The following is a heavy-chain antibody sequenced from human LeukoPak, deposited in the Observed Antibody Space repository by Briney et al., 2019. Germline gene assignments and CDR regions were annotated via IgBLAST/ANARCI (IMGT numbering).Heavy chain of an antibody. V-gene: IGHV3-48*02. CDR1: GFTFTTYS. CDR3: VRDHDKTGRAFDI. CDR2: ISSGTSI. J-gene: IGHJ3*02. D-gene: IGHD1-1*01. Sequence: TGGSLRLSCAASGFTFTTYSMNWVRQAPGKGLEWVSYISSGTSIYYADSVKGRFTISRDNAKMSLYLQMNSLRNEDTAVYYCVRDHDKTGRAFDIWGQGTMVTVSS.